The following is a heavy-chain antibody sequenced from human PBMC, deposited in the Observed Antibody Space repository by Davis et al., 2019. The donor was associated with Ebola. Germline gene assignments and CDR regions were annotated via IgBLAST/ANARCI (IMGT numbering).Heavy chain of an antibody. CDR2: INIDGSKI. V-gene: IGHV3-74*01. J-gene: IGHJ5*01. CDR3: ARVAYGDYWRWFDS. CDR1: GFTFSSYW. D-gene: IGHD4-17*01. Sequence: GEFLKISCAASGFTFSSYWMHWVRQVPGKGLIWVSRINIDGSKINYADSVKGRFTISRDNAKNTLYLQMNSLRAEDTAVYYCARVAYGDYWRWFDSWGQGTLVTVSS.